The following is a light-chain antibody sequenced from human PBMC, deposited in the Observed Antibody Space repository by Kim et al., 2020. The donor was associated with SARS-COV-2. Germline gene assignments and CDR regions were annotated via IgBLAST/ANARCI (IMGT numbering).Light chain of an antibody. V-gene: IGKV3-20*01. CDR1: QSIGSSC. CDR2: GAS. Sequence: PREQATPSCRASQSIGSSCLAWYQQRPGQAPRLLIYGASNRATAVPDRFSGSGSGTDFTLTNSRLEPEDFAVFYCQHYGSSPPITFGQGTRLEIK. J-gene: IGKJ5*01. CDR3: QHYGSSPPIT.